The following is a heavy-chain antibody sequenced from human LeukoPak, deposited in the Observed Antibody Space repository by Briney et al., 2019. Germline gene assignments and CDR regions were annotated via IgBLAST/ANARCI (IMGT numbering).Heavy chain of an antibody. CDR2: ISSTGGTA. Sequence: PGGSLRLSCAASGFTFSSLGMSWVRQAPGKGLEWVSAISSTGGTAYYADSVKGRFTISRDNSKNTLYLQMNSLRAEDTAIYYCAKNGDRGAYCSGGSCYPYYYYNMDVWGKGTTVTISS. V-gene: IGHV3-23*01. J-gene: IGHJ6*03. CDR1: GFTFSSLG. CDR3: AKNGDRGAYCSGGSCYPYYYYNMDV. D-gene: IGHD2-15*01.